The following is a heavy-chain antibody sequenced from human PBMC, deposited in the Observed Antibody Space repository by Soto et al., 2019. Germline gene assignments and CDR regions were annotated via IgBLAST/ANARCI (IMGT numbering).Heavy chain of an antibody. Sequence: QVQLVESGGGVVQPGRSLRLSCAASGFTFSSYGMHWVRQAPGKGLEWVAVISYDGSNKYYADSVKGRFTISRDNSKNTLYLRMNSLRAEDTAVYYCAKDGFEYSSSPIDYWGQGTLVTVSS. CDR2: ISYDGSNK. V-gene: IGHV3-30*18. CDR3: AKDGFEYSSSPIDY. J-gene: IGHJ4*02. CDR1: GFTFSSYG. D-gene: IGHD6-6*01.